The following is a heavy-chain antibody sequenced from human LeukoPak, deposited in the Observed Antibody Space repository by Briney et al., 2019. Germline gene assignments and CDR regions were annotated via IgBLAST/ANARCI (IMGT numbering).Heavy chain of an antibody. CDR2: FDPEDDET. V-gene: IGHV1-24*01. CDR3: TTVSRYNYGSGSYSKWFGP. CDR1: GYSLTELS. Sequence: GASVKVSCKVSGYSLTELSIHWVRQAPGKGLEWMGTFDPEDDETISAQKFQGRVTMTEDSSTDTAYMELSSLRSEDTAVYYCTTVSRYNYGSGSYSKWFGPWGQGTLVTVSS. D-gene: IGHD3-10*01. J-gene: IGHJ5*02.